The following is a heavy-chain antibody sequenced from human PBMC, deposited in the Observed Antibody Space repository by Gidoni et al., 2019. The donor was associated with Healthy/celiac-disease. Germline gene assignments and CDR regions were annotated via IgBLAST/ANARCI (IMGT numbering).Heavy chain of an antibody. V-gene: IGHV4-61*02. CDR2: IYTSGST. CDR3: ARIAPYWYFDL. Sequence: QVQLQESGPGLVKPSQTLSLTCTVSGGSISSGSYYWSWIRQPAGKGLEWIGRIYTSGSTNYNPSLKSRVTISVDTSKNQFSLKLSSVTAADTAVYYCARIAPYWYFDLWGRGTLVTVSS. J-gene: IGHJ2*01. CDR1: GGSISSGSYY. D-gene: IGHD2-21*01.